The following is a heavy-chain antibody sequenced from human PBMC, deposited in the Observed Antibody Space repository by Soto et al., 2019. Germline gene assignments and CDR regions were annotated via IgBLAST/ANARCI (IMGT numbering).Heavy chain of an antibody. CDR1: GFTFTSYG. J-gene: IGHJ4*02. D-gene: IGHD5-18*01. V-gene: IGHV3-30*03. CDR2: ISYDGGLQ. Sequence: QAHLVESGGGVVQPGRSLRLSCAASGFTFTSYGMHWVRQAPGTRLEWVAVISYDGGLQHYADSVKGRFTISRDNSKNMVLLQMNSLRAEDTAVYYFLSDRGYGHASVPYSWGQGTLVSVSS. CDR3: LSDRGYGHASVPYS.